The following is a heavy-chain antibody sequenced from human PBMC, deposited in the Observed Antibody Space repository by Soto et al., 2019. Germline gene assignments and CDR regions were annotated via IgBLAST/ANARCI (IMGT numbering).Heavy chain of an antibody. CDR3: ARVDDSSGYRRYFDL. J-gene: IGHJ2*01. Sequence: QVQLVQSGAEVKKPGASVKVSCKASGYTFTSYGISWVRQAPGQGLEWMGWISAYNGNTNYAQKLQGRVTMTTDTSTSTDYMELRSLRTDDTAVYYWARVDDSSGYRRYFDLWGRGTLVTVSS. D-gene: IGHD3-22*01. CDR2: ISAYNGNT. V-gene: IGHV1-18*01. CDR1: GYTFTSYG.